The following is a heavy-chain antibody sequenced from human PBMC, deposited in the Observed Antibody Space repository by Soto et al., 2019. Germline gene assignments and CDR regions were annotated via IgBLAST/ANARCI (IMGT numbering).Heavy chain of an antibody. J-gene: IGHJ4*02. D-gene: IGHD2-2*01. CDR2: IESDGSGA. CDR3: ARDLYSAAEY. Sequence: PGGSLSLSCAASGFSFSGYWMHWVRQAPGKGLVWVSRIESDGSGAAYADSVKGRFTISRDNANNTLYLLMNSLRAEDTAVYYCARDLYSAAEYWGQGALVTVSS. CDR1: GFSFSGYW. V-gene: IGHV3-74*01.